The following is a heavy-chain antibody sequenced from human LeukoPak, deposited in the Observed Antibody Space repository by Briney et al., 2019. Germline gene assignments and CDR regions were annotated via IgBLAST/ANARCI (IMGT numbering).Heavy chain of an antibody. V-gene: IGHV3-23*01. CDR1: GFTFSSYA. J-gene: IGHJ4*02. CDR3: AKDLSEPIISGSQGVFDY. Sequence: GGSLRLSCAASGFTFSSYAMSWVRQAPGKGLEWVSAISGSGGSTYYADSVKGRFTISRDNSKNTLYLQMNSLRAEDTAVYYCAKDLSEPIISGSQGVFDYWGQGTLVTVSS. D-gene: IGHD1-26*01. CDR2: ISGSGGST.